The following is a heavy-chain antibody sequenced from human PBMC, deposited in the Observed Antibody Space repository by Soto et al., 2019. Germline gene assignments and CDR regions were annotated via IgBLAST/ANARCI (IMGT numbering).Heavy chain of an antibody. V-gene: IGHV3-30*03. D-gene: IGHD3-22*01. CDR2: ISYDGSNK. Sequence: PGGSLRLSCAASGFTFSSYGMHWVRQAPGKGLEWVAVISYDGSNKYYADSVKGRFTISRDNSKNTLYLQMNSLRAEDTAVYYCARDLGYYDSSGYFDYWGQGSLVTVSS. CDR1: GFTFSSYG. CDR3: ARDLGYYDSSGYFDY. J-gene: IGHJ4*02.